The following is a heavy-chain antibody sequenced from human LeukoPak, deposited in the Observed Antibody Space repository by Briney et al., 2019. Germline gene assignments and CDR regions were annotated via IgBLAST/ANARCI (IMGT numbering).Heavy chain of an antibody. D-gene: IGHD6-13*01. V-gene: IGHV1-18*01. J-gene: IGHJ4*02. CDR2: ISAHNGNT. Sequence: ASVKVSCKASGYTFTNYDMSWVRQAPGQGLEWMGWISAHNGNTNYAQKFQGRVTMTTDTSTNTAYMELRSLRSDDAAVYYCARDSDTRVIAAKFAYWGQGTLVTVSS. CDR1: GYTFTNYD. CDR3: ARDSDTRVIAAKFAY.